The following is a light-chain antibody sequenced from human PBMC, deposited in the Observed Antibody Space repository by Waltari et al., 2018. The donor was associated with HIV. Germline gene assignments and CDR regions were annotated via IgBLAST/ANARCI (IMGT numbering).Light chain of an antibody. CDR1: QSVDNY. J-gene: IGKJ3*01. V-gene: IGKV3-11*01. CDR3: QQRSDWPPFT. CDR2: DAS. Sequence: EVVLTQSPAPLSLSPGERAPLSCRASQSVDNYLAWYQQKPGQAPRLLIYDASSRATGIPAMFSGSGSGTDFTLTISSLEADDFAVYYCQQRSDWPPFTFGPGTKVDIK.